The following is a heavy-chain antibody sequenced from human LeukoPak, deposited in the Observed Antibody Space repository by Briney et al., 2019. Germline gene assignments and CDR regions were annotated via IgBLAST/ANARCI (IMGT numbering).Heavy chain of an antibody. Sequence: GGSLRLSCAASGFTFSSYSMNWVRQAPGKGLEWVSSISSSSSYIYYADSVKGRFTISRDNAKNSLYLQMNSLRAEDTAVYYCARDHDPQYYYGSGSYYSPFYWGQGTLVTVSS. CDR2: ISSSSSYI. CDR3: ARDHDPQYYYGSGSYYSPFY. J-gene: IGHJ4*02. V-gene: IGHV3-21*01. CDR1: GFTFSSYS. D-gene: IGHD3-10*01.